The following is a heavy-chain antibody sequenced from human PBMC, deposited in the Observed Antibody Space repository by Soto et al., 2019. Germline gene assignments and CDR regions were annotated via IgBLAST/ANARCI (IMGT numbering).Heavy chain of an antibody. CDR2: ISYDGSNK. D-gene: IGHD6-6*01. CDR3: ASEYSSSSRSYYYGMDV. V-gene: IGHV3-30-3*01. CDR1: GFTFSSYA. J-gene: IGHJ6*02. Sequence: VGSVRLSCAASGFTFSSYAMHWVRQAPGKGLEWVAVISYDGSNKYYADSVKGRFTISRDNSKNTLYLQMNSLRAEDTAVYYCASEYSSSSRSYYYGMDVWGQGTTVTVSS.